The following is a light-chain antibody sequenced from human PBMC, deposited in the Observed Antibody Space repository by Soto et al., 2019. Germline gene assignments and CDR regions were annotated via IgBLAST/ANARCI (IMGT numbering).Light chain of an antibody. J-gene: IGKJ3*01. CDR3: QQYGRSPFT. CDR1: QSVSSSY. CDR2: GAS. Sequence: EILLTQSPGTLSLSPGERPTLSWRASQSVSSSYLAWYQQKPGQAPRVVIYGASTRDTGIPERFSGSGSGTDFTLPVSRLEPEDFEVYYCQQYGRSPFTFGPGTKVDI. V-gene: IGKV3-20*01.